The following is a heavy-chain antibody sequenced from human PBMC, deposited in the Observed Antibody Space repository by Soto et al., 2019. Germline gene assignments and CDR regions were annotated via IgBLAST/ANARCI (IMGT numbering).Heavy chain of an antibody. CDR2: IIPIFGTA. V-gene: IGHV1-69*13. J-gene: IGHJ6*02. CDR3: ARDYDFWSGENKNTAYYYGMDV. Sequence: SVKVSCKASGGTFSSYAISRVRQAPGQGLEWMGGIIPIFGTANYAQKFQGRVTITADESTSTAYMELSSLRSEDTAVYYCARDYDFWSGENKNTAYYYGMDVWGQGTTVTVSS. CDR1: GGTFSSYA. D-gene: IGHD3-3*01.